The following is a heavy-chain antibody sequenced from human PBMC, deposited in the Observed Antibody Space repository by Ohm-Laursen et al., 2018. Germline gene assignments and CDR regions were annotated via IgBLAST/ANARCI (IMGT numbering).Heavy chain of an antibody. V-gene: IGHV1-69*01. CDR1: GGTFISYA. Sequence: SSVKVSCKASGGTFISYAISWVRQAPGQGLEWLGEITPMFGTANYAQKFQGRVTITADESTSTAYMDLSSLRSEDTAIYYCARDGLGTRGYFHHWGQGSLVTVSS. J-gene: IGHJ1*01. CDR3: ARDGLGTRGYFHH. D-gene: IGHD3-10*01. CDR2: ITPMFGTA.